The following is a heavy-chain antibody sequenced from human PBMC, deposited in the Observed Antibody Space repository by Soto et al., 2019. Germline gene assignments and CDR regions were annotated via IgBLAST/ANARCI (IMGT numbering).Heavy chain of an antibody. V-gene: IGHV3-23*01. CDR3: AKGTKGYDFWSGYPNYYYYGMDV. J-gene: IGHJ6*02. Sequence: GGSLRLSCAASGFTFSSYAMSWVRQAPGKGLEWVSAISGSGGSTYYADSVKGRFTISRDNSKNTLYLQMNSLRAEDTAVYYCAKGTKGYDFWSGYPNYYYYGMDVWGQGTTVTVSS. CDR2: ISGSGGST. CDR1: GFTFSSYA. D-gene: IGHD3-3*01.